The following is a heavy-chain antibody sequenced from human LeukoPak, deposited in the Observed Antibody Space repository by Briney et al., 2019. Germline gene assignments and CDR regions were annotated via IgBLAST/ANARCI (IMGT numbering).Heavy chain of an antibody. D-gene: IGHD2/OR15-2a*01. CDR2: ISGRDGST. J-gene: IGHJ4*02. CDR3: ARAGNTRFDY. Sequence: GGSLRLSCAASGFTFSSFPMSWVRQAPGKGLEWVSGISGRDGSTYYADSVKGRFTISRDNSKNTLYLQMNSLRAEDTAVYYCARAGNTRFDYWGQGTLVTVSS. CDR1: GFTFSSFP. V-gene: IGHV3-23*01.